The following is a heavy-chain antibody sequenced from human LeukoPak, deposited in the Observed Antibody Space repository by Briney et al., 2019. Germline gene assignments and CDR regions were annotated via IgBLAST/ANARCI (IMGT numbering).Heavy chain of an antibody. D-gene: IGHD2-15*01. J-gene: IGHJ6*02. CDR2: IYYSGST. CDR3: ARCSRAAGSDIVVVNGGMDV. CDR1: GGSISSYY. V-gene: IGHV4-59*01. Sequence: SETLSLTCTVSGGSISSYYWSWIRQPPGKGLEWIGYIYYSGSTNYNPSLKSRVTISVDTSKNQFSLKLSSVTAADTAVYYCARCSRAAGSDIVVVNGGMDVWGQGTTVTVSS.